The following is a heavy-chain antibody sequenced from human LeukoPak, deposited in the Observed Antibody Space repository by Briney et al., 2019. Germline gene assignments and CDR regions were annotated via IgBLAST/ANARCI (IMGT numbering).Heavy chain of an antibody. V-gene: IGHV3-30*02. CDR2: IRYDGSNK. Sequence: GGSLRLSCAASGFTFSSYGMHWVRQAPGKGLEWVAFIRYDGSNKYYADSVKGRFTISRDNSKNTLYLQMNSLRAEDTAVYYCAKAPRVGYSYGYYFDYWGQGTLVTVSS. D-gene: IGHD5-18*01. CDR1: GFTFSSYG. CDR3: AKAPRVGYSYGYYFDY. J-gene: IGHJ4*02.